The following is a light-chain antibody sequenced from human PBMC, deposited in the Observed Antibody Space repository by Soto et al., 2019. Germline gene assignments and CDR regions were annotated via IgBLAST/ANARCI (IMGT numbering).Light chain of an antibody. CDR3: QKYNWPPFT. CDR2: AES. Sequence: DIQMTQSPSSLAASVGDRVTISCRASQGISNYLAWYQQKPGKVPKLLIYAESTLQSGVSSRFTGGGSGTDFTLTISSLQPEDVATYYCQKYNWPPFTFGPGTKVDIK. CDR1: QGISNY. V-gene: IGKV1-27*01. J-gene: IGKJ3*01.